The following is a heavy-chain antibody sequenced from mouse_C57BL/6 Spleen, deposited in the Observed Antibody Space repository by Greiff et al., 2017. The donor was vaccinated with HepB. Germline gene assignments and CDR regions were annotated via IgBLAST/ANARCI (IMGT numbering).Heavy chain of an antibody. CDR2: INYDGSST. V-gene: IGHV5-16*01. CDR3: ARGGTEAMDY. Sequence: EVMLVESEGGLVQPGSSMKLSCTASGFTFSDYYMAWVRQVPEKGLEWVANINYDGSSTYYLDSLKSRFIISRDNAKNILYLQMSSLKSEDTATYYCARGGTEAMDYWGQGTSVTVSS. CDR1: GFTFSDYY. J-gene: IGHJ4*01. D-gene: IGHD4-1*01.